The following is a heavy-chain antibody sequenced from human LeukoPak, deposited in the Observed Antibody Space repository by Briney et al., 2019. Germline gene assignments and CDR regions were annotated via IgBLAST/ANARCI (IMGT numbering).Heavy chain of an antibody. Sequence: PSETLSLTCTVSGGSISSYYWSWIRQPPGKRLEWIGYIYYSGTTNYNPSLKGRLTISVDTSKNQFSLKLSSVTAADTAVYYCARSYDSSGYYPQGAFDIWGQGAMVTVSS. CDR2: IYYSGTT. D-gene: IGHD3-22*01. CDR1: GGSISSYY. V-gene: IGHV4-59*01. J-gene: IGHJ3*02. CDR3: ARSYDSSGYYPQGAFDI.